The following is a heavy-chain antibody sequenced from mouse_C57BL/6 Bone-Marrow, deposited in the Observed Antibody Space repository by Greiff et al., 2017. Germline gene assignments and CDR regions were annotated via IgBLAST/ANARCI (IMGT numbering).Heavy chain of an antibody. Sequence: QVQLQQPGAELVKPGASVKMSCKASGYTFTSYWITWVKQRPGQGLAWIGDIYPGSGSTNYNEKFKSKATLTVDTSSSTAYMQLSSLTSEDSAVYYCARGDGYYVYYAMDYWGQGTSVTVSS. V-gene: IGHV1-55*01. J-gene: IGHJ4*01. CDR3: ARGDGYYVYYAMDY. D-gene: IGHD2-3*01. CDR1: GYTFTSYW. CDR2: IYPGSGST.